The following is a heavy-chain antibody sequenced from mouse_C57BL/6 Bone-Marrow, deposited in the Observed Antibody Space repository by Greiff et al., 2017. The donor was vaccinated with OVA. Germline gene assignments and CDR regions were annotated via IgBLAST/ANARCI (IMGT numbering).Heavy chain of an antibody. Sequence: EVQLQQSEGGLVQPGSSMKLSCTASGFTFSDYYMAWVRQVPEKGLEWVANINYDGSSTYYLDSLKSRFIISRDNAKNILYLQMSSLKSEDTATYYCAREGYGSSYHFDYWGQGTTLTVSS. V-gene: IGHV5-16*01. J-gene: IGHJ2*01. D-gene: IGHD1-1*01. CDR1: GFTFSDYY. CDR2: INYDGSST. CDR3: AREGYGSSYHFDY.